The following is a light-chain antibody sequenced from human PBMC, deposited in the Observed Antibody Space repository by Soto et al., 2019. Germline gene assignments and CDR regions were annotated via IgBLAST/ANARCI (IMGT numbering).Light chain of an antibody. V-gene: IGKV3-11*01. CDR3: QQRSKWPLT. Sequence: EIVLTQSPATLSLSPGERVTLSCRASQSVGTELAWYQQQPGQPPRIVIYDASNRATGIPARFSGSGSGTDFSLTISSLEPEDFAVYYCQQRSKWPLTFGQETRLEIQ. CDR2: DAS. CDR1: QSVGTE. J-gene: IGKJ5*01.